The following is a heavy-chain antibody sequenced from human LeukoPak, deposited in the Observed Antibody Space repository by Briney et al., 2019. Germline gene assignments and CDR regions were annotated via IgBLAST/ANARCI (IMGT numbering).Heavy chain of an antibody. CDR3: ARGREVAGTYWFDP. CDR1: GGSISSYY. J-gene: IGHJ5*02. D-gene: IGHD6-19*01. Sequence: SETLSLTCTVSGGSISSYYWSWIRQPAGKGLEWIGRIYTSGSTNYNPSLKSRVTMSVDTSKNQFSLKLSSVTAADTAVYYCARGREVAGTYWFDPWGQGTLVTVSS. V-gene: IGHV4-4*07. CDR2: IYTSGST.